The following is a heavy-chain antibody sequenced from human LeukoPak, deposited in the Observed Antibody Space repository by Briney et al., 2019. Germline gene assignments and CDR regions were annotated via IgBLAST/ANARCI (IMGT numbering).Heavy chain of an antibody. D-gene: IGHD1-26*01. J-gene: IGHJ4*02. CDR1: GFTFSSYG. CDR2: IRYDGSNK. Sequence: GGSLRLXCAASGFTFSSYGMQWVRLAPGKGLEWVAFIRYDGSNKYYADSVKGRFTISRDNSKNTLYLQMNSLRAEDTAVYYCAKDRRELARTVFDYWGQGTLVTVSS. CDR3: AKDRRELARTVFDY. V-gene: IGHV3-30*02.